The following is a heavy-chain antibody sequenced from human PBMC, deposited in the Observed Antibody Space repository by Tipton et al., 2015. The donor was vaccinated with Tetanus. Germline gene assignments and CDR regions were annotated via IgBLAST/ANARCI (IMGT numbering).Heavy chain of an antibody. J-gene: IGHJ4*02. CDR3: ARANYNFPKKGPFDS. D-gene: IGHD3-3*01. CDR1: GDSVRSGDYQ. CDR2: ISYSGST. V-gene: IGHV4-61*08. Sequence: PGLVKPSETLSLTCTVSGDSVRSGDYQWNWIRQSPGKGLEWLAYISYSGSTNSNYALKSRITISRDTSKNQISLKLTSVTAADTAVYYCARANYNFPKKGPFDSWGQGTLVIVSS.